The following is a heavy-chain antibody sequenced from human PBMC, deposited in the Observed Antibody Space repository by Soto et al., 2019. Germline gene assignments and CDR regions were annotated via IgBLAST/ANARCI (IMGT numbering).Heavy chain of an antibody. Sequence: GGSLRLSCAASGFTFSSYGMHWVRQAPGKGLEWVAVISYDGSNKYYADSVKGRFTISRDNSKNTLYLQMNSLRAEDTAVYYCATAMATAVYFQHWGQGTLVTVSS. CDR2: ISYDGSNK. CDR3: ATAMATAVYFQH. V-gene: IGHV3-30*03. D-gene: IGHD5-18*01. J-gene: IGHJ1*01. CDR1: GFTFSSYG.